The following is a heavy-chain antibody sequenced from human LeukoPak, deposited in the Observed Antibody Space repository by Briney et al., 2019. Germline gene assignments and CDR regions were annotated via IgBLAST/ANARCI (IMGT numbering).Heavy chain of an antibody. CDR2: ISSSSSYI. V-gene: IGHV3-21*01. CDR1: GFTFSDYY. D-gene: IGHD2-15*01. Sequence: GGSLRLSCAASGFTFSDYYMNWVRQAPGKGLEWVSSISSSSSYIYYADSVKGRFTISRDNAKNSLYLQMNSLRAEDTAVYYCARFGSGGTVDYWGQGTLVTVSS. J-gene: IGHJ4*02. CDR3: ARFGSGGTVDY.